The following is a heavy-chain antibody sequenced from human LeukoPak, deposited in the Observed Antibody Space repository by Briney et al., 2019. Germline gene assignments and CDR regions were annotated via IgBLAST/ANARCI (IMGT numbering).Heavy chain of an antibody. D-gene: IGHD3-10*01. V-gene: IGHV3-7*01. Sequence: GGSLRLSCAASGFTFSSYWMTWVRQAPGKGLEWVANIKYEGSEQYYVDSVKGRFIISRDNASNSLYLQMYSLRAEDTAVYYCARFRPSYGLGSYGGDFDLWGRGTLATVSS. J-gene: IGHJ2*01. CDR3: ARFRPSYGLGSYGGDFDL. CDR2: IKYEGSEQ. CDR1: GFTFSSYW.